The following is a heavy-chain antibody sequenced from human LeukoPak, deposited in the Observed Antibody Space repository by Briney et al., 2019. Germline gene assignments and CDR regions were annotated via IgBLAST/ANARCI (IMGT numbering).Heavy chain of an antibody. V-gene: IGHV1-2*02. CDR3: ARSAASGSYWDLGY. D-gene: IGHD1-26*01. CDR2: INPNSGGT. Sequence: GASVKVSCKVSGYIFTAKYMHWVRQAPGQGLEWMGWINPNSGGTNYAQKFQGRVTMTRDTSISTAYMELSRLRSDDTAVYYCARSAASGSYWDLGYWGQGTLVTVSS. CDR1: GYIFTAKY. J-gene: IGHJ4*02.